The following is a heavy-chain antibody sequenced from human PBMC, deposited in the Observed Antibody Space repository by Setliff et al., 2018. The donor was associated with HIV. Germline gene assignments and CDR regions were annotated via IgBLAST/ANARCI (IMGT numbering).Heavy chain of an antibody. V-gene: IGHV4-38-2*01. J-gene: IGHJ5*02. CDR1: GCSVSSGYY. CDR2: MYYTGTT. CDR3: ARGVGIGGNWFDP. D-gene: IGHD2-15*01. Sequence: PSETLSLTCAVSGCSVSSGYYWAWIRQAPGKGLQWIGQMYYTGTTDYNPSLSSRVTISQDKSRNQFSLKLTSVTATDTAIYYCARGVGIGGNWFDPWGQGIMVTVSS.